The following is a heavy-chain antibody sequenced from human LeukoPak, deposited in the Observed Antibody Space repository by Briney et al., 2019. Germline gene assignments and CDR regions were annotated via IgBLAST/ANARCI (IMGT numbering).Heavy chain of an antibody. CDR3: ARGDLDWPDYYYYYMDV. CDR2: INPNSGGT. J-gene: IGHJ6*03. D-gene: IGHD3-9*01. CDR1: GYTFTGYY. V-gene: IGHV1-2*02. Sequence: GASVKVSCKASGYTFTGYYMHWVRQAPGQGLEWMGWINPNSGGTNYAQKFQGRVTMTRDTSISTAYMELSRLRSDDTAVYYCARGDLDWPDYYYYYMDVWGKGTTVTVSS.